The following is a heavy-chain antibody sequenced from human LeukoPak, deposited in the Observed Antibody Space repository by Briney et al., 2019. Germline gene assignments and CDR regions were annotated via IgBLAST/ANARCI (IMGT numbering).Heavy chain of an antibody. CDR2: ITSSSTYI. Sequence: GGSLRLSCAASGFNFSSHSMNWVRQAPGEGLEWVSIITSSSTYIDYADSVRGRFTISRDDAKNSLFLQMNSLRAEDTALYYCARGSGSSAWLIDYWGQGALVTVSS. CDR1: GFNFSSHS. D-gene: IGHD1-26*01. CDR3: ARGSGSSAWLIDY. V-gene: IGHV3-21*01. J-gene: IGHJ4*02.